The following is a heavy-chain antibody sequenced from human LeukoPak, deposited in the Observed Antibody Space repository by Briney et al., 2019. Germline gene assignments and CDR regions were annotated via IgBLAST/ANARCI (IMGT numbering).Heavy chain of an antibody. CDR3: ASTTVKYYYYYYGMDV. Sequence: SETLSLTCAVYGGSFSGYYWSWIRQPPGKGLEWIGEINHSGSTNYNPSPKSRVTISVDTSKNQFSLKLSSVTAADTAVYYCASTTVKYYYYYYGMDVWGQGTTVTVSS. CDR1: GGSFSGYY. V-gene: IGHV4-34*01. D-gene: IGHD4-17*01. J-gene: IGHJ6*02. CDR2: INHSGST.